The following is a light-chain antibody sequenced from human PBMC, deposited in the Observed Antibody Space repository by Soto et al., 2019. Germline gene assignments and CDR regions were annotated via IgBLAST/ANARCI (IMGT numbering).Light chain of an antibody. CDR1: QSISDF. CDR2: GAS. J-gene: IGKJ2*01. V-gene: IGKV3-20*01. Sequence: EIVLTQSPGTLSLSPGERATLYCRASQSISDFIAWHQQKPGQAPRLLIYGASNKATGIPDRFSGSGSGTECTLTISRLEPEDFAVYYCQQYDNSPLVYTFGQGTKLEI. CDR3: QQYDNSPLVYT.